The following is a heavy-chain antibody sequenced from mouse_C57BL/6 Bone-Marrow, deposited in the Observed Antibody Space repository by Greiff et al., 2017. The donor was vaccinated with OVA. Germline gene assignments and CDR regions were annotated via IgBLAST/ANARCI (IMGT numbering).Heavy chain of an antibody. J-gene: IGHJ2*01. D-gene: IGHD2-10*01. CDR1: GYAFSSYW. CDR3: ARTRLLYYFDY. V-gene: IGHV1-80*01. Sequence: QVTLKVSGAELVKPGASVKISCKASGYAFSSYWMNWVKQRPGKGLEWIGQIYPGDGDTNYNGKFKGKATLTADKSSSTAYMQLSSLTSEDSAVYFCARTRLLYYFDYWGQGTTLTVSS. CDR2: IYPGDGDT.